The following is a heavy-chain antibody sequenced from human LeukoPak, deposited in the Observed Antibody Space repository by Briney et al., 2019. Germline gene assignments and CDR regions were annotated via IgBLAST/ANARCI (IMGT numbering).Heavy chain of an antibody. J-gene: IGHJ3*02. Sequence: GRSLRLSCAASGFTFSSYAMHWVRQAPGKGLEWVAVISYDGSNKYYADAVKGRFTISRDNSKNTLYLQMNSLRAEDTAVYYCASSINRITGTTGAFDIWGQGAMVTVSS. V-gene: IGHV3-30-3*01. CDR3: ASSINRITGTTGAFDI. CDR2: ISYDGSNK. CDR1: GFTFSSYA. D-gene: IGHD1-7*01.